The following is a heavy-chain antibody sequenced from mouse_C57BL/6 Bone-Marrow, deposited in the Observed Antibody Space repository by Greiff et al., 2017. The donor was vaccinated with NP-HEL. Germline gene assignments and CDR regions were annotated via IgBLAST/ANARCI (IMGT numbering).Heavy chain of an antibody. V-gene: IGHV1-59*01. J-gene: IGHJ4*01. CDR1: GYTFTSYW. CDR2: IDPSDSYT. Sequence: QVQLKQPGAELVRPGTSVKLSCKASGYTFTSYWMHWVKQRPGQGLEWIGVIDPSDSYTNYNQKFKGKATLTVDTSSSTAYMQLSSLTSEDSAVYYCAIHYSSYPYYAMDYWGQGTSVTVSS. D-gene: IGHD2-5*01. CDR3: AIHYSSYPYYAMDY.